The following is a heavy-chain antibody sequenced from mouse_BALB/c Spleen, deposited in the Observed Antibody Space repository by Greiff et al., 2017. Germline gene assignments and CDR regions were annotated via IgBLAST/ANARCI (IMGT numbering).Heavy chain of an antibody. CDR2: IYPGSGST. CDR3: ARGITSPPHWYFDV. D-gene: IGHD1-2*01. J-gene: IGHJ1*01. V-gene: IGHV1-77*01. CDR1: GYTFTDYV. Sequence: QVQLQQSGPELVKPGASVKMSCKASGYTFTDYVISWVKQRTGQGLEWIGEIYPGSGSTYYNEKFKGKATLTADKSSNTAYMQLSSLTSEDSAVYFCARGITSPPHWYFDVWGAGTTVTVSS.